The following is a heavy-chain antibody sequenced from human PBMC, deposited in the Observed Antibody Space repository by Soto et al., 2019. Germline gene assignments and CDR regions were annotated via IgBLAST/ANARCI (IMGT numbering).Heavy chain of an antibody. D-gene: IGHD3-3*01. Sequence: SETLSLTCTVSGGSISSYYWSWIRQPPGKGLEWIGYIYYSGSTNYNPSLKSRVTISVDTSKNQLSLKLSSVTAADTAVYYCARNFGLPDYYFDYWGKGTLVTVSS. V-gene: IGHV4-59*01. CDR3: ARNFGLPDYYFDY. CDR1: GGSISSYY. J-gene: IGHJ4*02. CDR2: IYYSGST.